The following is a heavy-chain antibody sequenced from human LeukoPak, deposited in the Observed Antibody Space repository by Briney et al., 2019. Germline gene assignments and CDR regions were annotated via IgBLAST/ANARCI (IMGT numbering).Heavy chain of an antibody. CDR2: IYTSGST. CDR1: GGSISNYY. Sequence: SETLSLTCTVSGGSISNYYWSWIRQPAGRGLEWVGRIYTSGSTNYNPSLKSGVTMSEDTCKNHSPLKLSSVTAADTAVYYCARKPGDWYFDLWGRGTLVTLSS. D-gene: IGHD7-27*01. J-gene: IGHJ2*01. V-gene: IGHV4-4*07. CDR3: ARKPGDWYFDL.